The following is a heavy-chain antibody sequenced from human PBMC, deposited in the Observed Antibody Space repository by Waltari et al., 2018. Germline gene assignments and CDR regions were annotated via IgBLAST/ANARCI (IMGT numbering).Heavy chain of an antibody. CDR2: IDSSATI. J-gene: IGHJ3*01. CDR3: ARSGNYDILTGYSPDAFDV. V-gene: IGHV4-39*01. CDR1: GDSISSSSFS. D-gene: IGHD3-9*01. Sequence: QVQLQESGPGLVKPSETLSLTCSVSGDSISSSSFSWGWVRQPPGKGLEWIGTIDSSATIYYNPSLNRRVTISEDTSKNQVSLRLRSVTAADTAVYYCARSGNYDILTGYSPDAFDVWGQGTMVTVSS.